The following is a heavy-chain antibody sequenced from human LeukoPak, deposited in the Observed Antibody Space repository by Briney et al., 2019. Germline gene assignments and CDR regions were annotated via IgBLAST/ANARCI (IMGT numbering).Heavy chain of an antibody. CDR3: ARDPGREFDY. CDR1: GFTFNSYA. J-gene: IGHJ4*02. V-gene: IGHV3-33*08. CDR2: IWYDGSNK. Sequence: GGSLRLSCAASGFTFNSYAIHWVRQAPGKGLEWVAVIWYDGSNKYYADSVKGRFTISRDNSKNTLYLQMNSLRAEDTAVYYCARDPGREFDYWGQGTLVTVSS. D-gene: IGHD1-26*01.